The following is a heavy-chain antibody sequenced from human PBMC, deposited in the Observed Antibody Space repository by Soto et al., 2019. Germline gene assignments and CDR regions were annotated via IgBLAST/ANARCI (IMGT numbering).Heavy chain of an antibody. Sequence: GGSLRLSCAASGFTFSSYWMSWVRQAPGKGLEWVANIKQDGSEKYYVDSVKGRFTISRDNAKNSLYLQMNSLRAEDTAVYYCARESRWDYYYYYMDGLVKGTTVTVSS. V-gene: IGHV3-7*01. CDR3: ARESRWDYYYYYMDG. J-gene: IGHJ6*03. CDR1: GFTFSSYW. CDR2: IKQDGSEK.